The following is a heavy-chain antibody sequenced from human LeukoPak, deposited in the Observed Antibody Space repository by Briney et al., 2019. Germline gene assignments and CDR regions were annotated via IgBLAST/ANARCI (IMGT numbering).Heavy chain of an antibody. V-gene: IGHV4/OR15-8*01. CDR2: IYYLGSP. J-gene: IGHJ4*02. CDR1: GDSIISSNW. Sequence: SETLSLTCVVSGDSIISSNWWSWVRQPPGKGLEWVGEIYYLGSPSYNPSLRSRATISVDKSKNEFSLKLSSVTAADTAVYYCARWGPYFDFWGQGILVTVSS. CDR3: ARWGPYFDF. D-gene: IGHD7-27*01.